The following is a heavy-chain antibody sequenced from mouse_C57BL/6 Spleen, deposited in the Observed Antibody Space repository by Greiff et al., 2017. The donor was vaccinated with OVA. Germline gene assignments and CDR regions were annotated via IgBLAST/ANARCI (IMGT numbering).Heavy chain of an antibody. CDR1: GYTFTSYW. CDR3: ARHRGNYWYFDV. V-gene: IGHV1-53*01. Sequence: QVQLQQPGTELVKPGASVKLSCKASGYTFTSYWMHWVKQRPGQGLEWIGNINPSNGGTNYNEKFKRKATLTVDKSSSTAYMQLSSLTSEDSAVYYCARHRGNYWYFDVWGTGTTVTVSS. CDR2: INPSNGGT. D-gene: IGHD2-1*01. J-gene: IGHJ1*03.